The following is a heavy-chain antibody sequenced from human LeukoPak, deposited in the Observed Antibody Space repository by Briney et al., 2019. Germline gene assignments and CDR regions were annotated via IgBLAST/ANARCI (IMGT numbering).Heavy chain of an antibody. CDR1: GGSFSGYY. CDR3: ARASTHSDY. V-gene: IGHV4-34*01. CDR2: INHSGST. D-gene: IGHD1-1*01. J-gene: IGHJ4*02. Sequence: PSETLSLTCAVYGGSFSGYYWSWIRQPPGEGLEWIGEINHSGSTNYNPSLKSRVTISVDTSKNQFSPKLSSVTAADTAVYYCARASTHSDYWGQGTLVTVSS.